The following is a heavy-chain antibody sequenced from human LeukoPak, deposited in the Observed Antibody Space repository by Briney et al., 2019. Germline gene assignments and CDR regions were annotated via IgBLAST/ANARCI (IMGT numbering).Heavy chain of an antibody. CDR3: AREARFLECLDY. D-gene: IGHD3-3*01. Sequence: GGSLRLSCAASGFTFSSYGMHWVRQAPGKGLERVAFIRYDGSNKYYADSVKGRFTISRDNSKNTLYLQMNSLRAEDTAVYYCAREARFLECLDYWGQGTLVTVSS. V-gene: IGHV3-30*02. J-gene: IGHJ4*02. CDR2: IRYDGSNK. CDR1: GFTFSSYG.